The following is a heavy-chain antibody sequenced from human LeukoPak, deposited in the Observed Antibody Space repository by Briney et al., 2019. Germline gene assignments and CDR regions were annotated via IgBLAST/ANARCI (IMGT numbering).Heavy chain of an antibody. J-gene: IGHJ4*02. Sequence: PGGSLRLSCAASGFTFSSYNMNWVRQAPGKGLEWVSYISSSSGTIYYADSVKGRFTISRDNVKNSLYLQMNSLRAEDTAVYFCARETPPVFSVVVTASNYFDCWGQGTLVTVSS. CDR1: GFTFSSYN. CDR2: ISSSSGTI. V-gene: IGHV3-48*01. D-gene: IGHD2-21*02. CDR3: ARETPPVFSVVVTASNYFDC.